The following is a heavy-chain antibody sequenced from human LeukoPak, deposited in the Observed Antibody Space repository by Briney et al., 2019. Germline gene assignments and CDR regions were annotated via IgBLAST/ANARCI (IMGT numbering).Heavy chain of an antibody. D-gene: IGHD6-19*01. Sequence: GASVKVSCKASGYTFTSYYMHWVRQAPGQGLEWMGIINPSGGSTSYAQKFQGRVTMTTDTSTSTAYMELRSLRSDDTAVYYCARKLAVAGTSFDYWGQGTLVTVSS. J-gene: IGHJ4*02. CDR2: INPSGGST. CDR3: ARKLAVAGTSFDY. CDR1: GYTFTSYY. V-gene: IGHV1-46*01.